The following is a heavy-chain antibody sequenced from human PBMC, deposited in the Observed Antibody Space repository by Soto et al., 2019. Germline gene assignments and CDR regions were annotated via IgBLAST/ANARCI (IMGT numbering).Heavy chain of an antibody. Sequence: QVQLVESGGGLVKPGGSLRLSCAASGFTFSDYYMSWIRQAPGKGLEWVSYISSSSSYTNYADSVKGRFTISRDNAKNSLYLQMNSLRAEDTAVYYCARDFHRQYYYGSGSSILFDYWGQGTLVTVSS. CDR3: ARDFHRQYYYGSGSSILFDY. CDR1: GFTFSDYY. CDR2: ISSSSSYT. D-gene: IGHD3-10*01. J-gene: IGHJ4*02. V-gene: IGHV3-11*06.